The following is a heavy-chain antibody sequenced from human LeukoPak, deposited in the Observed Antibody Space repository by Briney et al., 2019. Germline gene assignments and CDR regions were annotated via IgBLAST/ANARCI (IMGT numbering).Heavy chain of an antibody. J-gene: IGHJ4*02. CDR1: GDSVTSYY. CDR3: ARLDCTGDGCYNH. D-gene: IGHD2-8*02. CDR2: VSSDGTT. Sequence: SETLSLTCSVSGDSVTSYYWGWIRQPPGKGLEWIGYVSSDGTTNYTPSLRSRVIMSVDTAKNHISLSLTSLTAADTAIYYCARLDCTGDGCYNHWGQGTLVTVSS. V-gene: IGHV4-59*08.